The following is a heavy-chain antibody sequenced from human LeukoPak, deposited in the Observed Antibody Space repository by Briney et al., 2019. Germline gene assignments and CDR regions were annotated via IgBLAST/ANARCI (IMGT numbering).Heavy chain of an antibody. CDR2: IYPGDSDT. J-gene: IGHJ4*02. D-gene: IGHD3-10*01. Sequence: GESLKISCKGSGYSFTSYWIGWVRQMPGKGLEWMGIIYPGDSDTRYRTSFQGQVTISADKSTGTAYLQWSSLRASDTAIYYCARRPTNYYGFDYWGQGTLVTVSS. V-gene: IGHV5-51*01. CDR3: ARRPTNYYGFDY. CDR1: GYSFTSYW.